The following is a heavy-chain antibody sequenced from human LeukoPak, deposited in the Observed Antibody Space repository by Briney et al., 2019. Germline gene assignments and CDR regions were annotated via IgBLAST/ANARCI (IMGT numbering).Heavy chain of an antibody. CDR2: IYPNSGST. V-gene: IGHV1-2*02. J-gene: IGHJ4*02. CDR3: GTLLSNGPFDY. CDR1: GYTFTGFY. Sequence: GASVTVSCKASGYTFTGFYMHWLRQAPGQGLEWMGYIYPNSGSTKYAQKFQGRFTLNRDTSISTAYMELSGLRSDDTAVYYCGTLLSNGPFDYWGQGSLVTVSS.